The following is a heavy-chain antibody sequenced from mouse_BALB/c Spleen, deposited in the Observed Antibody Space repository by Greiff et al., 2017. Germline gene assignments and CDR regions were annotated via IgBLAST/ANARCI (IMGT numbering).Heavy chain of an antibody. CDR3: ARRYSNYSYYAMDY. D-gene: IGHD2-5*01. V-gene: IGHV1-69*01. Sequence: QVQLQQPGAELVMPGASVKMSCKASGYTFTDYWMYWVKQRPGQGLEWIGAIDTSDSYTSYNQKFKGKATLTVDESSSTAYMQLSSLTSEDSAVYYCARRYSNYSYYAMDYWGQGTSVTVSS. CDR1: GYTFTDYW. CDR2: IDTSDSYT. J-gene: IGHJ4*01.